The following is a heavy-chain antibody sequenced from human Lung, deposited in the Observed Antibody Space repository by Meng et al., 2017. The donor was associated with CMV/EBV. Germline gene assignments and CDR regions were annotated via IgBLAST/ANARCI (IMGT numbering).Heavy chain of an antibody. CDR3: ARGAGTAMAPAGY. CDR2: INWNGSST. CDR1: GFTFDDYG. Sequence: GGSLRLXXAASGFTFDDYGMSWVRQAPGKGLEWVSGINWNGSSTGYADSVKGRFTISRDNAKNSLYLQMNSLRAEDTALYHCARGAGTAMAPAGYWGQGTXVTVSS. V-gene: IGHV3-20*01. J-gene: IGHJ4*02. D-gene: IGHD5-18*01.